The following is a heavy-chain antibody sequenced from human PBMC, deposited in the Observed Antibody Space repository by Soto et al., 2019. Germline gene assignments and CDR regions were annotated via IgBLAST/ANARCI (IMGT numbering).Heavy chain of an antibody. V-gene: IGHV3-33*01. CDR3: ARDRYCSGETCYGDWDYYYGMDV. Sequence: QVQLVESGGGVVQPGRSLRLSCAASGFTFTKYGMHGVRQAPGKGLEWVAVIGYDGSNKYYVDYVKGRFTISRDNSKNTLYLQMTDLRAEDTAVYYRARDRYCSGETCYGDWDYYYGMDVWGQGTRVTVSS. CDR2: IGYDGSNK. J-gene: IGHJ6*02. D-gene: IGHD2-15*01. CDR1: GFTFTKYG.